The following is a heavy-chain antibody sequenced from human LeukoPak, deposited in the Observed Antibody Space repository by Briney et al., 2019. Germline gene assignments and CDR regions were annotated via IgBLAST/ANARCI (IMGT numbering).Heavy chain of an antibody. D-gene: IGHD1-26*01. CDR2: IYSGGST. CDR3: AKELSDGSPGYFDY. J-gene: IGHJ4*02. V-gene: IGHV3-66*01. CDR1: GFTVSSNY. Sequence: GGSLRLSCAVSGFTVSSNYMSWVRQAPGKGLEWVSIIYSGGSTYYADSVKGRLTISRDNSKNILYLQMNSLRAEDTALYYCAKELSDGSPGYFDYWGQGTLVTVSS.